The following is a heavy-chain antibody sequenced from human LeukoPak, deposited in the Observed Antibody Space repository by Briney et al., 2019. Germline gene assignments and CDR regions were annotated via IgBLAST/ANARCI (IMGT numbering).Heavy chain of an antibody. V-gene: IGHV1-24*01. J-gene: IGHJ4*02. CDR2: FDPEDGET. CDR3: ATVRSGYSPFDY. CDR1: GYTLTELS. Sequence: ASVKVSCKVSGYTLTELSMHWVRQAPGKGLEWMGSFDPEDGETIYAQKFQGRVTMTEDTSTDTAYMELSSLRSEDTAVYYCATVRSGYSPFDYWGQGTLVTVSS. D-gene: IGHD3-22*01.